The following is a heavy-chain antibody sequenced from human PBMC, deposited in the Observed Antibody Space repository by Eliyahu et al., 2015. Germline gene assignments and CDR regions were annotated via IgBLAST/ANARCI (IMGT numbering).Heavy chain of an antibody. V-gene: IGHV1-2*04. CDR2: MNPKSGDT. J-gene: IGHJ4*02. Sequence: QVQLVQSGAEVKKPGASVKVSCKASGYTFTGYYMHWVRQAPGQGLEWMGWMNPKSGDTNFAQKFQDWVTLTRDTSLNTAYMELSSLKSDDTAVYYCARAPGWGALCEFWGQGTLVTVSS. D-gene: IGHD3-16*01. CDR1: GYTFTGYY. CDR3: ARAPGWGALCEF.